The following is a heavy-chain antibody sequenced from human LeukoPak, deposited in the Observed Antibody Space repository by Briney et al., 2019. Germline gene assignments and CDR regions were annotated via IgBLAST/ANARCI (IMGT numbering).Heavy chain of an antibody. D-gene: IGHD1-7*01. CDR3: ARERYNWNYAFDY. CDR2: ISSSSGYI. CDR1: GFTFSSYA. Sequence: GGSLRLSCAASGFTFSSYAMNWVRQAPGKGLEWVSSISSSSGYIYYADSVKGRFTISRDNAKNSLYLHLNSLRAEDTAVYYCARERYNWNYAFDYWGQGTLVTVSS. V-gene: IGHV3-21*01. J-gene: IGHJ4*02.